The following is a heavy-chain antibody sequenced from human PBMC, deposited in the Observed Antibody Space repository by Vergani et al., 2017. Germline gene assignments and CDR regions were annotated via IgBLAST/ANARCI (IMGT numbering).Heavy chain of an antibody. D-gene: IGHD3-10*01. CDR2: INAGNGNT. CDR1: GYTFTSYG. CDR3: ARGPTMVRGVNWFDP. V-gene: IGHV1-18*01. Sequence: QVQLVQSGAEVKKPGASVKVSCKASGYTFTSYGISWVRQAPGQGLEWMGWINAGNGNTKYSQKFQGRVTITRDTSASTAYMELSSLRSEDTAVYYCARGPTMVRGVNWFDPWGQGTLVTVSS. J-gene: IGHJ5*02.